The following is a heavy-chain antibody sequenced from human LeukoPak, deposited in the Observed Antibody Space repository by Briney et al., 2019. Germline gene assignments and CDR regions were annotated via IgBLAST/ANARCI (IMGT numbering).Heavy chain of an antibody. V-gene: IGHV1-18*01. CDR2: ISAYNGNT. J-gene: IGHJ4*02. Sequence: ASVKVSCKASGYTFTSYGISWVRQAPGQGLEWMGWISAYNGNTNYAQKLQGRVTMTTDTSTSTAYMELRSLRSDDAAVYYCARVIGYCTNGVCCGRPVDTRLDYWGQGTLVTVSS. CDR3: ARVIGYCTNGVCCGRPVDTRLDY. D-gene: IGHD2-8*01. CDR1: GYTFTSYG.